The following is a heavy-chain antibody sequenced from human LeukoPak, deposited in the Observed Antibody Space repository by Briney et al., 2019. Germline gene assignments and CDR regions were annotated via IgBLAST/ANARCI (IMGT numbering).Heavy chain of an antibody. D-gene: IGHD3-22*01. CDR3: ARVGGDDSTGHYSVDY. J-gene: IGHJ4*02. Sequence: PSETLSLTCAVSGYSITSTYWGGWIRQTPGRGLDWIGSLHHSGGTSYSPSLKSRVTISVDTSKNQFSLRLSSVTAADTAVYYCARVGGDDSTGHYSVDYWGQGTLVSVSS. V-gene: IGHV4-38-2*01. CDR1: GYSITSTYW. CDR2: LHHSGGT.